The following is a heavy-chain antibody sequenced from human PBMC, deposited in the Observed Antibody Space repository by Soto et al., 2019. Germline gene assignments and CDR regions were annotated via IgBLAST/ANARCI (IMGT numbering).Heavy chain of an antibody. V-gene: IGHV2-5*02. D-gene: IGHD6-19*01. CDR1: GFSLNTNGVA. J-gene: IGHJ4*02. Sequence: QITLKESGPTLVKPTQTLTLTCTFAGFSLNTNGVAVGWIRQPPGKALEWLALIYWDDDKRYSPSLKSRLTITKDTSKNRVVLTMTKMDPVDTGTYYCAHSGLALAGAYFDSWGQGTLVTVSS. CDR3: AHSGLALAGAYFDS. CDR2: IYWDDDK.